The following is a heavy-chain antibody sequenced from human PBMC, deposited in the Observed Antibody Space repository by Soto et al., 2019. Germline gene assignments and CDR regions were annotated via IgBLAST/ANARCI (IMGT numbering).Heavy chain of an antibody. J-gene: IGHJ3*02. D-gene: IGHD4-4*01. Sequence: QVQLQESGPGLVKPSETLSLTCTVSGASISSYSWTWIRQPPGKGLEWIGYIYYNGNTNYAPSLKSRVTISVDTSRNHFSLKLTSVTGADTAVYYCLRSDYYNLSWAFDMWGQGTMVTVSS. CDR2: IYYNGNT. CDR3: LRSDYYNLSWAFDM. V-gene: IGHV4-59*01. CDR1: GASISSYS.